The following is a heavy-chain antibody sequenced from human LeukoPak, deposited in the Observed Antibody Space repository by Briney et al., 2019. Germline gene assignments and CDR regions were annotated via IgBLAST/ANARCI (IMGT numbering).Heavy chain of an antibody. D-gene: IGHD6-19*01. V-gene: IGHV3-48*03. Sequence: GGSLRLSCAVSGFPFSIYEMXXVXQAPGKGLEWVSNIGSSGAAIYYADSVRGRFTISRDNAKNSLYLQMNSLRAEDTAVYYCALLAVASDFDYWGQGALVTVSS. CDR3: ALLAVASDFDY. CDR2: IGSSGAAI. J-gene: IGHJ4*02. CDR1: GFPFSIYE.